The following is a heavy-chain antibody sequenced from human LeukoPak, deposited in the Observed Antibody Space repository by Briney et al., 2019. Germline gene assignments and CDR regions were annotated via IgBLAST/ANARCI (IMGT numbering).Heavy chain of an antibody. CDR2: IKQDGSEK. D-gene: IGHD6-13*01. J-gene: IGHJ4*02. CDR3: ARERAYSSSWGYFDY. CDR1: GFTFSSYW. Sequence: GGSLRLSCAASGFTFSSYWMSWVRQAPGKGLEWVANIKQDGSEKYYVDSVKGRFTISRDNAKNSLYLQMNSLRAEDTAMYYCARERAYSSSWGYFDYWGQGTLVTVSS. V-gene: IGHV3-7*01.